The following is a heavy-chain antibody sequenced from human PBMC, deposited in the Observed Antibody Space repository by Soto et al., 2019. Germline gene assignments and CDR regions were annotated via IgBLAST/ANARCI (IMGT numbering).Heavy chain of an antibody. CDR3: ARGYCSGGSCYSVAFDI. V-gene: IGHV1-69*02. J-gene: IGHJ3*02. D-gene: IGHD2-15*01. CDR2: IIPILGIA. Sequence: ASVKVSCKASGGTFSSYTISWVRQAPGQGLEWMGRIIPILGIANYAQKFQGRVTITADKSTSTAYMELSSLRSEDTAVYYCARGYCSGGSCYSVAFDIWGQGTMVTVSS. CDR1: GGTFSSYT.